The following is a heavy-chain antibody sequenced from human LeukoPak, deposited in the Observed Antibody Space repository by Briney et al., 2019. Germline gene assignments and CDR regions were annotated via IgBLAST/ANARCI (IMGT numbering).Heavy chain of an antibody. Sequence: SETLSLTCAVSGGSISSSNWWSWVRQPPGKGLEWIGEIYHSGSTNYNPSLKSRVTISVDKSKNQFSLKLSSVTAADTAVYYCARSYGSAPDDAFDIWGQGTMVTVSS. CDR2: IYHSGST. CDR3: ARSYGSAPDDAFDI. D-gene: IGHD3-10*01. V-gene: IGHV4-4*02. J-gene: IGHJ3*02. CDR1: GGSISSSNW.